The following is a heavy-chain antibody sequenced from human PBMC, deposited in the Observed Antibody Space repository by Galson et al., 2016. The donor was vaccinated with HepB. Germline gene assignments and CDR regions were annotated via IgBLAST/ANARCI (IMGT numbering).Heavy chain of an antibody. CDR1: GFNFNTYG. Sequence: SLRLSCAASGFNFNTYGMHWVRQAPGKGLEWVAADEVHGGRKSYADVAQGRFTISRDSANNMLFLEMSSLTDDDTAVYFCAKRHEYCCPAGCSVDFWGQGTLVSVSS. D-gene: IGHD2/OR15-2a*01. J-gene: IGHJ4*02. V-gene: IGHV3-30*18. CDR2: DEVHGGRK. CDR3: AKRHEYCCPAGCSVDF.